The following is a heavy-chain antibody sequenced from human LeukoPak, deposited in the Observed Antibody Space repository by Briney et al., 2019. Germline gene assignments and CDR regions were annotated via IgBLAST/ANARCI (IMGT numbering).Heavy chain of an antibody. CDR1: DFTFSNYI. V-gene: IGHV3-21*01. D-gene: IGHD1-26*01. Sequence: GGSLRLSCAASDFTFSNYIMNWVRQAPGKGLEWVSSISSGSSVIYYADSVKGRFTISRDNAKNTLYLQMTSLRAEDTAVYYCARGGSGNFYYWGQGTLVTVSS. CDR3: ARGGSGNFYY. J-gene: IGHJ4*02. CDR2: ISSGSSVI.